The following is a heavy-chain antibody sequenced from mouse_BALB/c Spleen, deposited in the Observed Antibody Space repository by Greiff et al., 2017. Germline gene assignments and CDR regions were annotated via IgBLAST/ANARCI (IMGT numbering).Heavy chain of an antibody. V-gene: IGHV5-6-3*01. J-gene: IGHJ3*01. Sequence: EVQLVESGGGLVQPGGSLKLSCAASGFTFSSYGMSWVRQTPDKRLELVATINSNGGSTYYPDSVKGRFTISRDNAKNTLYLQMSSLKSEDTAMYYCARDFVITTARGFAYWGQGTLVTVSA. D-gene: IGHD1-2*01. CDR3: ARDFVITTARGFAY. CDR1: GFTFSSYG. CDR2: INSNGGST.